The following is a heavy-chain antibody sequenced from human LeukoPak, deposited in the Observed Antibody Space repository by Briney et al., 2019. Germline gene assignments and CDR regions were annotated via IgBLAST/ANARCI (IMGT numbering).Heavy chain of an antibody. CDR2: ISWNRGFI. V-gene: IGHV3-9*01. J-gene: IGHJ4*02. CDR1: GFTFEDYA. Sequence: SGGSLRLSCVASGFTFEDYAMHWVRQVPGRGPEWVSGISWNRGFIGYADSVKGRFTISRDNAKNSLYLQMNSLRPEDTAFYYCAKGQIGSGSYYYFDYWGQGTLVTVSS. CDR3: AKGQIGSGSYYYFDY. D-gene: IGHD3-10*01.